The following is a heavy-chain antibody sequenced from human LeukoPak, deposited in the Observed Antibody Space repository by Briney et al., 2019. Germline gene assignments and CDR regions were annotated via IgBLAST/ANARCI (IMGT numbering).Heavy chain of an antibody. CDR3: ATEGRPYYYDSSGYPS. D-gene: IGHD3-22*01. CDR1: GGTFSSYA. J-gene: IGHJ4*02. V-gene: IGHV1-69*05. Sequence: GSSVKVSCKASGGTFSSYAISWVRQAPGQGLEWMGGIIPIFGTANYAQKFQGRVTITTDESTSTAYMELSSLGSDDTAVYYCATEGRPYYYDSSGYPSWGQGTLVTVSS. CDR2: IIPIFGTA.